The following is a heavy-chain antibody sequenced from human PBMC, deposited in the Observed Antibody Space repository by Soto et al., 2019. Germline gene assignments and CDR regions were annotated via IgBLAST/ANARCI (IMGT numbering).Heavy chain of an antibody. CDR1: GFTFSSYG. Sequence: GGSLRLSCAASGFTFSSYGMHWVRQAPGKGLEWVAVIWYDGSNKYYADSVKGRFTISRDNSKNTLYLQMNSLRAEDTDVYYCARDKYSSSHRLFDSWGQGTLVTVSS. CDR2: IWYDGSNK. D-gene: IGHD6-13*01. V-gene: IGHV3-33*08. CDR3: ARDKYSSSHRLFDS. J-gene: IGHJ5*01.